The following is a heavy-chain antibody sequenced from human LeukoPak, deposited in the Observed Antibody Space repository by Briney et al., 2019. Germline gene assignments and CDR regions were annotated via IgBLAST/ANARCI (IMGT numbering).Heavy chain of an antibody. CDR2: ISYDGSNK. CDR1: GFTFSSYG. CDR3: AKDEVAYCGGDCYSHY. D-gene: IGHD2-21*02. J-gene: IGHJ4*02. Sequence: GRSLRLSCAASGFTFSSYGMHWVRQAPGKGLEWVAVISYDGSNKYYVDSVKGRFTISRDNSKNTLYLQMNSLRAEDTAVYYCAKDEVAYCGGDCYSHYWGQGTLVTVSS. V-gene: IGHV3-30*18.